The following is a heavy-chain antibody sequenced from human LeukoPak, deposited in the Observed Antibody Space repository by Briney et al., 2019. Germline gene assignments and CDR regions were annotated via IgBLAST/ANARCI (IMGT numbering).Heavy chain of an antibody. CDR3: ARASEGYYDSSGYYNAFDI. J-gene: IGHJ3*02. CDR2: IIPIFGTA. D-gene: IGHD3-22*01. Sequence: SVKVSCKASGGTFSSYAISWVRQAPGQGLEWMGRIIPIFGTANYAQKFQGRVTITTDESTSTAYMELSRLRSEDTAVYYCARASEGYYDSSGYYNAFDIWGQGTMVIVSS. CDR1: GGTFSSYA. V-gene: IGHV1-69*05.